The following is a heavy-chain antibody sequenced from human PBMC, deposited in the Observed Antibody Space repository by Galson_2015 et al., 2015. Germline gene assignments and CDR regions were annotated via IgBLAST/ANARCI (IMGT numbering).Heavy chain of an antibody. CDR1: GHTFTTSDY. V-gene: IGHV1-46*01. J-gene: IGHJ4*02. Sequence: SVKVSCKAFGHTFTTSDYMHWVRPAPGQGLEWMGIINPSDGIANYTQNFQGRVTMTRDTSTSTVYIEVSSLRSEDTAVYYCARAADQYFDYWGQGTPVTVSS. CDR2: INPSDGIA. D-gene: IGHD4-11*01. CDR3: ARAADQYFDY.